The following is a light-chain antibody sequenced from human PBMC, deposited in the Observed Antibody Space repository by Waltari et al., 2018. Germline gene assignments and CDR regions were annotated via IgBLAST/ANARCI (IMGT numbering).Light chain of an antibody. CDR3: HQRRNWPGT. J-gene: IGKJ1*01. Sequence: DIVLTQSPATLSLSPGDRATLSCRASQNIINFLAWYQQKPGQAPRLLIFDASKRATGIPARFSGSGSGTDFTLTISSLEPEDFAVYYCHQRRNWPGTFGQGTKVEIK. CDR2: DAS. CDR1: QNIINF. V-gene: IGKV3-11*01.